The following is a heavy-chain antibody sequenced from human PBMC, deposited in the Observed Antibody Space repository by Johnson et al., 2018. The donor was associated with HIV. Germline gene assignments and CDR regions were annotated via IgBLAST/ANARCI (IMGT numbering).Heavy chain of an antibody. D-gene: IGHD5-18*01. Sequence: QVQLVESGGGLVKPGGSLRLSCAASGITFSDYYMSWIRQAPGKGLEWVSYISGSGSTLYYADSVKGRFTISRDNSKNTLYLQMNSLRAEDTAVYYCAKDGHSYGRGSDAFDIWGQGTMVTVSS. CDR1: GITFSDYY. J-gene: IGHJ3*02. V-gene: IGHV3-11*01. CDR2: ISGSGSTL. CDR3: AKDGHSYGRGSDAFDI.